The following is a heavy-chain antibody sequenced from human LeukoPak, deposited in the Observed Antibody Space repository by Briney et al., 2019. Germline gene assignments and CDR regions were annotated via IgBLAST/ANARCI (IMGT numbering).Heavy chain of an antibody. J-gene: IGHJ4*02. CDR3: AKDGAWLRFDD. Sequence: ETLSLTCTVSGYSISSGYYWGWIRQPPGKGLEWVSGISPGGGPTYYADSVKGRFTISRDDSKSTLYLQMNNLRAEDTAVYYCAKDGAWLRFDDWGQGILVTVSS. D-gene: IGHD5-12*01. CDR1: GYSISSGYY. V-gene: IGHV3-23*01. CDR2: ISPGGGPT.